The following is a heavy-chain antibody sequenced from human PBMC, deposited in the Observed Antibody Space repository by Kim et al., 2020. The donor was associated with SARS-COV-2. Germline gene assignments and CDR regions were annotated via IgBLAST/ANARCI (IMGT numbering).Heavy chain of an antibody. Sequence: GGSLRLSCAASGFTFSSYSMNWVRQAPGKGLEWVSSISSSSSYIYYADSVKGRFTISRDNAKNSLYLQMNSLRAEDTAVYYCARDLGLSSWLYYYGMDVWGQGTTVTVSS. V-gene: IGHV3-21*01. CDR1: GFTFSSYS. CDR2: ISSSSSYI. CDR3: ARDLGLSSWLYYYGMDV. D-gene: IGHD6-13*01. J-gene: IGHJ6*02.